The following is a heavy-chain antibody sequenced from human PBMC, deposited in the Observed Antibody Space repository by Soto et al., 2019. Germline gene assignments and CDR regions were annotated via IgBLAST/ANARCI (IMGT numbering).Heavy chain of an antibody. CDR1: GFSLSTSGMR. Sequence: SGPTLVNPTQTLTLTCTFSGFSLSTSGMRVSWIRQPPGKALEWLARIDWDDDKFYSTSLKTRLTISKGTSKNQVVLTMTNMDPVDTATYYCARYYYDSSGYSPGSGAFDYWGQGTLVTVSS. CDR3: ARYYYDSSGYSPGSGAFDY. D-gene: IGHD3-22*01. J-gene: IGHJ4*02. CDR2: IDWDDDK. V-gene: IGHV2-70*04.